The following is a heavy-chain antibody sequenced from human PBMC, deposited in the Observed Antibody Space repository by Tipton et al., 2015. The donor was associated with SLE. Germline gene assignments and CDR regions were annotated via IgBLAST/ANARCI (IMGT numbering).Heavy chain of an antibody. J-gene: IGHJ4*02. V-gene: IGHV4-61*02. CDR1: GGSISSGSYY. Sequence: GLVKPSETLSLTCTVSGGSISSGSYYWSWIRQPAGKGLEWIGHIYTSGSTNYNPSLKSRVTISVDTSKNQFSLKLSSVTAADTAVYYCARGNIVASSFDYWGQGTLVTVSS. CDR2: IYTSGST. D-gene: IGHD5-12*01. CDR3: ARGNIVASSFDY.